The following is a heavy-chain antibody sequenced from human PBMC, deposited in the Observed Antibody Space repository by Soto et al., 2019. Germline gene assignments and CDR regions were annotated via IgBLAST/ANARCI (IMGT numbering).Heavy chain of an antibody. D-gene: IGHD6-13*01. Sequence: SETLSLTCTVSGGSISSGGYYWSWIRQHPGKGLEWIGYIYYSGSTYYNPSLKSRVTISVDTSKNRFSLKLSSVTAADTAVYYCARGIAAAGWGNWFDPWGQGTLVTVSS. CDR2: IYYSGST. J-gene: IGHJ5*02. V-gene: IGHV4-31*03. CDR1: GGSISSGGYY. CDR3: ARGIAAAGWGNWFDP.